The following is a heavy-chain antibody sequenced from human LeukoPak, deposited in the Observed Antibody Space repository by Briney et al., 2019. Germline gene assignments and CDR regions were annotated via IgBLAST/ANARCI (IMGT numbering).Heavy chain of an antibody. J-gene: IGHJ4*02. CDR3: ALHPTFDY. CDR2: INNDGSTT. CDR1: GFTFRNYW. Sequence: QPGGSLRLSCAASGFTFRNYWMHWVRQAPGKGLVWVSCINNDGSTTDYADSVKGRFTISRDNAKNTLYLQMNSLRAEDTAVYYCALHPTFDYWGQGTLVTVSS. V-gene: IGHV3-74*01.